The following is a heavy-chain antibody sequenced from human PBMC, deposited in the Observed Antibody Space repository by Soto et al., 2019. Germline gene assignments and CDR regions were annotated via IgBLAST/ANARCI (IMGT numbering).Heavy chain of an antibody. J-gene: IGHJ3*02. V-gene: IGHV1-69*02. D-gene: IGHD2-2*01. CDR2: IIPILGIA. CDR1: GGTFSSYT. Sequence: QVRLVQSGAEVKKPGSSVKVSCKASGGTFSSYTISWVRQAPGQGLEWMGRIIPILGIANYAQKFQGRVTITADKSTSTAYMELSSLRSEDTAVYYCARGNLGYCSSTSCPVDAFDIWGQGTMVTVSS. CDR3: ARGNLGYCSSTSCPVDAFDI.